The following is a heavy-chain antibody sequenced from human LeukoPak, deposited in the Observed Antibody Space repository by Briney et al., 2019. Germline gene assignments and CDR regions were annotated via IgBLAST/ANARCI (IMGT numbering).Heavy chain of an antibody. CDR2: IFYSGST. CDR3: ARGRRTHDFWSGYYTPDFDY. D-gene: IGHD3-3*01. V-gene: IGHV4-39*01. Sequence: PSETLSLTCTVSGGSISSSNSYWGWIHQPPGKGLEWIGSIFYSGSTHYNPSLRSRVTISVDTSKNQFSLKLTSVTAADTAVYYCARGRRTHDFWSGYYTPDFDYWGQGTLVTVSS. J-gene: IGHJ4*02. CDR1: GGSISSSNSY.